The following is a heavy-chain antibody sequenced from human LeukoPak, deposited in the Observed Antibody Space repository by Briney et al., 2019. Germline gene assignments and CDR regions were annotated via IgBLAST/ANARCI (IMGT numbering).Heavy chain of an antibody. J-gene: IGHJ5*02. V-gene: IGHV4-38-2*02. CDR3: ARRGSGWHA. Sequence: SETLSLTCTVSGYSISSGYYWGWIRQPPGKGLEWIGSIYHSGSINYNPSLKSRVTISVDTSKNQFSLKLTSVTAADTAVYYCARRGSGWHAWGQGNLVTVSS. CDR2: IYHSGSI. D-gene: IGHD6-19*01. CDR1: GYSISSGYY.